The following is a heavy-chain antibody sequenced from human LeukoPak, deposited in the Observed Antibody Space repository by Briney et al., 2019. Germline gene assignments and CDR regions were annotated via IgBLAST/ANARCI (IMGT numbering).Heavy chain of an antibody. V-gene: IGHV3-9*01. CDR3: AKDIEAAAGIMDV. CDR2: ISWNSGSI. J-gene: IGHJ6*02. CDR1: GFTFDDYA. Sequence: GGSLRLSCAASGFTFDDYAMHWVRQAPGKGLEWVSGISWNSGSIGYADSVKGRFTISRDNAKNSLYLQMNSLRAEDTALYYCAKDIEAAAGIMDVWGQGTTVTVSS. D-gene: IGHD6-13*01.